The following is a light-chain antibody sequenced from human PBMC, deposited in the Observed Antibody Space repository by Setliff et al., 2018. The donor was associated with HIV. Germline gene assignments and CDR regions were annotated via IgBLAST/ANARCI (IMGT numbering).Light chain of an antibody. CDR2: EVN. CDR3: CSYAGGRSFV. V-gene: IGLV2-23*02. J-gene: IGLJ1*01. Sequence: QSALTQPASVSGSPGQSITISCTGSRSALGSYNLVSWYQHHPGKAPKLLLYEVNKRPSGVSNRFSGSKFGDTASLTIPGLQAEDEADYFCCSYAGGRSFVFGPGTKVTVL. CDR1: RSALGSYNL.